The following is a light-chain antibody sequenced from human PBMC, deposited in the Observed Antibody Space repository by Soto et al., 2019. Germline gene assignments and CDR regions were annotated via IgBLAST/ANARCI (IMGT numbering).Light chain of an antibody. CDR1: SSDVGTYNY. CDR3: SSYTSSSASVV. V-gene: IGLV2-14*01. CDR2: DVS. Sequence: QSALTQPASVSGSPGQSITISCTGTSSDVGTYNYVSWYQQHPGKAPKLMIYDVSNRPSGVSDRFSGSKSGNTASLTISGLHAEDEADYYGSSYTSSSASVVFGGGTKVTVL. J-gene: IGLJ2*01.